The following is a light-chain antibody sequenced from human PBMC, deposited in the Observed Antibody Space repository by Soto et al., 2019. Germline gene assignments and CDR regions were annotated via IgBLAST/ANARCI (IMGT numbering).Light chain of an antibody. CDR3: SSYTTSGALV. CDR1: SSDVGGYNY. V-gene: IGLV2-14*03. CDR2: DVR. Sequence: SALTKPASVSGSPGQSITISCTGTSSDVGGYNYVSWYQQHPDKAPKLLIFDVRTRPSGVSNRFSGSKSGNTASLTISGLQAEDGADYYCSSYTTSGALVFGGGTQLTVL. J-gene: IGLJ3*02.